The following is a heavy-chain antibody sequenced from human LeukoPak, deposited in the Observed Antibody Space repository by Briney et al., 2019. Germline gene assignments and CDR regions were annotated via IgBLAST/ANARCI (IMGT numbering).Heavy chain of an antibody. CDR3: ARGGGDYYCMDV. J-gene: IGHJ6*03. CDR2: INHGGST. Sequence: SETLSLTCAVSGGSFSGYYWSWIRQPPGKGLEWIGEINHGGSTNYNPSLKSRVTISVDTSKNQFSLKLRSVTAADTAVYYCARGGGDYYCMDVWGRGPTVTVSS. D-gene: IGHD3-16*01. CDR1: GGSFSGYY. V-gene: IGHV4-34*01.